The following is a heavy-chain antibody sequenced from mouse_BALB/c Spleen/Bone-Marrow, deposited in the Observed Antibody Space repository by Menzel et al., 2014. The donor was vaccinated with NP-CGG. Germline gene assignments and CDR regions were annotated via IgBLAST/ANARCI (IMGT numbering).Heavy chain of an antibody. CDR1: GYTFTTYV. D-gene: IGHD1-1*01. V-gene: IGHV1-14*01. CDR3: ARDYYGSTSFAY. CDR2: INPYNDDS. J-gene: IGHJ3*01. Sequence: EVKLQESGPELVKPGASVKMSCKASGYTFTTYVMHWVKQKPGQGLEWIGYINPYNDDSKYNEKFKGKATLTSDKSSSTAYMELSSLTSEDSAVCYCARDYYGSTSFAYWGQGTLVTVSA.